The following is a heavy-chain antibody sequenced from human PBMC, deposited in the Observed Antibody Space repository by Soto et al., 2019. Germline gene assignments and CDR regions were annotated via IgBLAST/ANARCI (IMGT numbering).Heavy chain of an antibody. D-gene: IGHD6-6*01. CDR1: GGTFSSYA. J-gene: IGHJ5*02. V-gene: IGHV1-69*13. CDR3: ARLPGKQLVRTEWFDP. CDR2: IIPIFGTA. Sequence: GASVKVSCKASGGTFSSYAISWVRQAPGRGLEWMGGIIPIFGTANYAQKFQGRVTITADESTSTAYMELSSLRSEDTAVYYCARLPGKQLVRTEWFDPWGQGTLVTVSS.